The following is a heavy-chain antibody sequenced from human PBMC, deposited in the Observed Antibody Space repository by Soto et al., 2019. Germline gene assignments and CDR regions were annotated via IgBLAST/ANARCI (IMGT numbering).Heavy chain of an antibody. CDR3: ARQIYDSDTGPNFQYYFDS. J-gene: IGHJ4*02. V-gene: IGHV5-10-1*01. CDR2: IDPSDSQT. D-gene: IGHD3-22*01. CDR1: VYSFAGYW. Sequence: GESLKISCKGSVYSFAGYWITWVRQKPGKGLEWMGRIDPSDSQTYYSPSFRGHVTISVTKSITTVFLQWSGLRASDTAMYYCARQIYDSDTGPNFQYYFDSWGQGTPVTVSS.